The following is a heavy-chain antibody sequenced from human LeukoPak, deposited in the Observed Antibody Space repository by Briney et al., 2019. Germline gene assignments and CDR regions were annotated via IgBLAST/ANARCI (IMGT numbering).Heavy chain of an antibody. V-gene: IGHV3-23*01. J-gene: IGHJ4*02. CDR2: ITNNGGST. Sequence: GGSLRLSCAASGFTFSSYAMNWVRQAPGKGLEWVSGITNNGGSTYYADSVKGRFTISRDNSKNTLYLEMNSLRAEDTAIYYCAKVRSSWSHFDYWGQGTLVTVSS. CDR1: GFTFSSYA. CDR3: AKVRSSWSHFDY. D-gene: IGHD6-13*01.